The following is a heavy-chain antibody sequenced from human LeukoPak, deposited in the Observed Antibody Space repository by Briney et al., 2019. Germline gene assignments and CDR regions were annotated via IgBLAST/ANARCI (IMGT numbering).Heavy chain of an antibody. V-gene: IGHV1-2*02. CDR1: GYTFTGYY. CDR3: ARALMVYALERGFDP. CDR2: INPNSGGT. J-gene: IGHJ5*02. Sequence: ASVKVSCKASGYTFTGYYMHWVRQAPGQGLEWMGWINPNSGGTNYAQKFQGRVTMTRDTSISTAYMELSSLRSEDTAVYYCARALMVYALERGFDPWGQGTLVTVSS. D-gene: IGHD2-8*01.